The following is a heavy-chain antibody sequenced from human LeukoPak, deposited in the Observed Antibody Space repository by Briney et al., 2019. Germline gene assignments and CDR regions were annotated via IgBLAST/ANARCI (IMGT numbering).Heavy chain of an antibody. Sequence: GGSLRLSCAASGFTFSDYYMSWIRQAPGKGLEWVSYISSSGSTIYYADSVKGRLTISRDNAKNSLYLQMNSLRAEDTAVYYCARDLDSGYSYGSPFGWGQGTLVTVSS. CDR1: GFTFSDYY. CDR3: ARDLDSGYSYGSPFG. CDR2: ISSSGSTI. V-gene: IGHV3-11*01. J-gene: IGHJ4*02. D-gene: IGHD5-18*01.